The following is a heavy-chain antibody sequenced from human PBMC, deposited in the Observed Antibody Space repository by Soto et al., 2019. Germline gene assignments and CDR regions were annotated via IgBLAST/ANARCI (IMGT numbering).Heavy chain of an antibody. CDR2: IYYSGST. CDR3: ARGVRDYDILTGYLVGPNWFDP. CDR1: GCSISSYY. Sequence: SETLSLTCTFSGCSISSYYWSWIRQPPGKGLEWIGYIYYSGSTNYNPSLKSRVTISVDTSKNQFSLKLSSVTAADTAVYYCARGVRDYDILTGYLVGPNWFDPWGQGTLVTVSS. D-gene: IGHD3-9*01. J-gene: IGHJ5*02. V-gene: IGHV4-59*01.